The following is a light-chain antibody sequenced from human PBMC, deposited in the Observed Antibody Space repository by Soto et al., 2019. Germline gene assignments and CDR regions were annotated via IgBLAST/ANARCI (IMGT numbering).Light chain of an antibody. CDR1: SSDVGNYNL. Sequence: QSVLTQPASVSGSPGQSITISCTGASSDVGNYNLVSWYQQHPGKSPRLLIYEVTKRPSGVSNRFSGSKSGSTASLTISGLQAEDEADYYCCSYADDSTLVFGGGTKVTVL. CDR2: EVT. J-gene: IGLJ3*02. CDR3: CSYADDSTLV. V-gene: IGLV2-23*02.